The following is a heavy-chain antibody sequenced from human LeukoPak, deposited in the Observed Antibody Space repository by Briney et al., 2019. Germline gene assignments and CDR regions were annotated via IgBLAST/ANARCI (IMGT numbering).Heavy chain of an antibody. J-gene: IGHJ4*02. CDR1: GYTFTSYG. V-gene: IGHV1-2*02. Sequence: GASVKVSYKSSGYTFTSYGISWVRQAPGQGLEWMGWINPSGGGTKYAQKFQGRVTMTRDTSINTAYMELSRLTSDDTAVYFCARRYCRGGSCYPDYWGQGTLVTVSS. CDR2: INPSGGGT. D-gene: IGHD2-15*01. CDR3: ARRYCRGGSCYPDY.